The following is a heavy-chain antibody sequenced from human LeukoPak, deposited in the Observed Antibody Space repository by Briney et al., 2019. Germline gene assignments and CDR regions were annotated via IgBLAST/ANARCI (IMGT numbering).Heavy chain of an antibody. CDR3: ARHSSSWYFAP. V-gene: IGHV3-48*03. D-gene: IGHD6-13*01. CDR2: ISSSGSTI. J-gene: IGHJ5*02. CDR1: GFTFSSYE. Sequence: GGSLRLSCAASGFTFSSYEMNWVGQAPGKGLEWVSYISSSGSTIYYADSVKGRFTISRDNAKNSLYLQMNSLRAEDTAVYYCARHSSSWYFAPWGQGTLVTVSS.